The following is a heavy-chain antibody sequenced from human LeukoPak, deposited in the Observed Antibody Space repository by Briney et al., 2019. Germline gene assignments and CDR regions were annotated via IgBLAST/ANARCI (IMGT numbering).Heavy chain of an antibody. CDR3: AGSPRAGYRSGFFDY. D-gene: IGHD6-19*01. CDR1: GFTFSSYS. CDR2: ISTRSTYI. V-gene: IGHV3-21*01. J-gene: IGHJ4*02. Sequence: GGSLRLSCAASGFTFSSYSMNWVRQAPGKGLEWVSSISTRSTYIDYADSAKGRFAISRDNGNNSLFLQMNSLRAEDTAVYYWAGSPRAGYRSGFFDYGGKGTLVTVSS.